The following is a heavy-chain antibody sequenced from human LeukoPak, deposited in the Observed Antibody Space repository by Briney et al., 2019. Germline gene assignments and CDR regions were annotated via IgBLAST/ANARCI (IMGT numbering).Heavy chain of an antibody. CDR1: GFTFSTYS. J-gene: IGHJ4*02. CDR2: ISSDGTST. CDR3: AGPLCRHASPFDY. D-gene: IGHD2/OR15-2a*01. V-gene: IGHV3-74*01. Sequence: GGSLRLSCAASGFTFSTYSMHWVRRAPGKGLVWVSRISSDGTSTNYADSVKGRFIISRDNAKTTLYLQMNSLRAEDTAVYYCAGPLCRHASPFDYWGQGTLVTVSS.